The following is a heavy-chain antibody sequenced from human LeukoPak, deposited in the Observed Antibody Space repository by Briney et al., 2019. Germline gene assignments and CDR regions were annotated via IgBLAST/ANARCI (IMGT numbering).Heavy chain of an antibody. CDR3: ARDLTSEWELLN. V-gene: IGHV3-74*01. J-gene: IGHJ4*02. D-gene: IGHD1-26*01. Sequence: GGSLRLSCAASGFTFSSYWMHWVRQAPGKGPVWVSRIKTDGSSTSYVDSVKGRFTISRDNAKNTLYLQMNSLRAEGTAVYYCARDLTSEWELLNWGQGTPVTVSS. CDR2: IKTDGSST. CDR1: GFTFSSYW.